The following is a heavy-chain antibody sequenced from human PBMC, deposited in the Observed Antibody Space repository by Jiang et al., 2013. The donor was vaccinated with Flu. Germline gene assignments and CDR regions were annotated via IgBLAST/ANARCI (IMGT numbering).Heavy chain of an antibody. CDR3: ARILRKGPPHFDY. J-gene: IGHJ4*02. Sequence: LLKPSETLSLTCTVSGGSISSYYWSWIRQPPGKGLEWIGYIYYSGSTNYNPSLKSRVTISVDTSKNQFSLKLSSVTAADTAVYYCARILRKGPPHFDYWGQGTLVTVSS. CDR1: GGSISSYY. V-gene: IGHV4-59*01. CDR2: IYYSGST. D-gene: IGHD1-26*01.